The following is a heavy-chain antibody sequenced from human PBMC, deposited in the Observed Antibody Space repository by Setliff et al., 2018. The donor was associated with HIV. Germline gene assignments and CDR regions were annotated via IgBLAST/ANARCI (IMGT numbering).Heavy chain of an antibody. CDR3: ARDEPKNTEAAPGY. D-gene: IGHD6-6*01. CDR2: INPNSDNT. Sequence: GASVKVSCKASGYAFNSYTLNWVRQATGRGLEWMGWINPNSDNTAYAQKFQGRLTMTRNTSTGTVYMELSSLKSEDTAVYYCARDEPKNTEAAPGYWGQGTLVTVS. CDR1: GYAFNSYT. J-gene: IGHJ4*02. V-gene: IGHV1-8*01.